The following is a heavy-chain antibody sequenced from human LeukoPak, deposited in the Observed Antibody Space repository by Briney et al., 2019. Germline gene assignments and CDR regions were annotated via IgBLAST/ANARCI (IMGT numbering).Heavy chain of an antibody. CDR3: AKALAAEDRNWFDP. V-gene: IGHV3-23*01. J-gene: IGHJ5*02. D-gene: IGHD6-13*01. CDR2: ISGSGVST. CDR1: GFTFRNYG. Sequence: GGSLRLSCAASGFTFRNYGMSWVRQAPGKGLEWVSAISGSGVSTYYADSVKGRFTISRDNSKNTLYLQMNSLRAEDTAVYYCAKALAAEDRNWFDPWGQGTLVTVSS.